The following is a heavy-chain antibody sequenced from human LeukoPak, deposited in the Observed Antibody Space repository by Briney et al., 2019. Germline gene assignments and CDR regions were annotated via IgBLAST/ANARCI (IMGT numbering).Heavy chain of an antibody. V-gene: IGHV3-23*01. J-gene: IGHJ4*02. CDR3: ARDLPVAGAYHNFDY. Sequence: PGGSLRLSCAASGFTFSSDATNWVRQAPGKGLEWVSGIRGGGANTYYADSVKGRFTISRDDSKNTLYLQMNSLRAADTAVYYCARDLPVAGAYHNFDYWGQGTLVTVSS. D-gene: IGHD6-19*01. CDR2: IRGGGANT. CDR1: GFTFSSDA.